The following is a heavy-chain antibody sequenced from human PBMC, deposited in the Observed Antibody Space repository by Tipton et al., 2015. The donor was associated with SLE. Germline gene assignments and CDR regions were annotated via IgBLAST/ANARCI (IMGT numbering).Heavy chain of an antibody. CDR1: GFTFGHYS. D-gene: IGHD2-21*01. CDR3: ARDDVIWSSGGMDV. Sequence: SLRLSCTASGFTFGHYSMHWVRQAPGKGLEWLSFISTTSRMIYYADSVEGRFTTSRDNAANALYLQMDSLRGEDTAVYYCARDDVIWSSGGMDVWGQGTTVAVSS. J-gene: IGHJ6*02. CDR2: ISTTSRMI. V-gene: IGHV3-48*04.